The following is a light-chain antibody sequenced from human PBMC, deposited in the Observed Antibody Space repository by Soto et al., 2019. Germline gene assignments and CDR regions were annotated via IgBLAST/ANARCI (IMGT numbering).Light chain of an antibody. CDR3: CSYAGSSTSYV. CDR2: EVS. J-gene: IGLJ1*01. CDR1: SSDVGSYNL. Sequence: LTHPASVKGVHGHGLTISCTRTSSDVGSYNLVSWYQQHPGKAPKLMIYEVSKRPSGVSNRFSGSKSGNTASLTISGLQAEDEADYYCCSYAGSSTSYVFGTGTKVTVL. V-gene: IGLV2-23*02.